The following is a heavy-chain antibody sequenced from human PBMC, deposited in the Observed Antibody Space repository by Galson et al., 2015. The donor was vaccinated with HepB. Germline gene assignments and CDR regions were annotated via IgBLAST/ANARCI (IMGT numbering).Heavy chain of an antibody. CDR2: IIPIFGTA. CDR1: GGTFSSYA. Sequence: LVKVSCKASGGTFSSYAISWVRQAPGQGLEWMGGIIPIFGTANYAQKFQGRVTITADESTSTAYMELSSLRSEDTAVYYCARGGIAVAGTPFDYYYYYMDVWGKGTTVTVSS. CDR3: ARGGIAVAGTPFDYYYYYMDV. V-gene: IGHV1-69*13. D-gene: IGHD6-19*01. J-gene: IGHJ6*03.